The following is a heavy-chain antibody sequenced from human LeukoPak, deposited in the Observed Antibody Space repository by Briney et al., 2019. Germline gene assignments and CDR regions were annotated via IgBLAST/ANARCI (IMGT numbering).Heavy chain of an antibody. Sequence: GASVKVSCKASGYTFTGYYMHWVRQAPGQGVEGMGWINPNSGGTNYAQKFQGRVTMTRDTSISTAYMELSRLRADDTAVYYCTRDMYSGSYQHFDYWGQGTLVTVSS. CDR1: GYTFTGYY. CDR3: TRDMYSGSYQHFDY. V-gene: IGHV1-2*02. J-gene: IGHJ4*02. D-gene: IGHD1-26*01. CDR2: INPNSGGT.